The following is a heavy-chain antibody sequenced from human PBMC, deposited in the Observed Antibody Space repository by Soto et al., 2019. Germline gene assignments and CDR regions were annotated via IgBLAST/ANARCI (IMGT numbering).Heavy chain of an antibody. CDR3: GKGGWSINWFDP. CDR2: VDYSGTT. J-gene: IGHJ5*02. CDR1: GGSIGSSSYY. V-gene: IGHV4-39*01. Sequence: QLQLQESGPGLVKPSEALSLTCIVSGGSIGSSSYYWGWIRQPPGKGLEWIGGVDYSGTTYQNPSLKSRATMSVDTSKNQFSLKLRSVTASDTALYCCGKGGWSINWFDPWGQGTLVTVSS. D-gene: IGHD6-19*01.